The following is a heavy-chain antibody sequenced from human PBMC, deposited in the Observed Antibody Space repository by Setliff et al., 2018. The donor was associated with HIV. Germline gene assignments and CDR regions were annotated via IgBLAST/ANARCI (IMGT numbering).Heavy chain of an antibody. CDR3: ARGTEYYYDISGYPPHY. J-gene: IGHJ4*01. V-gene: IGHV1-2*02. CDR1: GYTFTAYY. CDR2: INSNNGGT. D-gene: IGHD3-22*01. Sequence: ASVKVSCKTSGYTFTAYYIHWVRQAPGQGLEWMGWINSNNGGTKYAQNFQGRVTMTRDRSISTAYMELNRLTSDDTAIYYCARGTEYYYDISGYPPHYWGQGTLVTVSS.